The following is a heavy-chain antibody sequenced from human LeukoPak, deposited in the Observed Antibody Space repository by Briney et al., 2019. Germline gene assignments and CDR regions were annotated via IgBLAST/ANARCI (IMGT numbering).Heavy chain of an antibody. D-gene: IGHD2-2*01. Sequence: GGSLRLSCAASRFTFSSYGMHWVRQAPGKGLEWVAFIRYDGSNKYYADSVKGRFTISRDNSKNTLYLQMNSLRAEDTAVYYCARRYCSSTSCSPRSSYFDYWSQGTLVTVSS. V-gene: IGHV3-30*02. CDR2: IRYDGSNK. J-gene: IGHJ4*02. CDR3: ARRYCSSTSCSPRSSYFDY. CDR1: RFTFSSYG.